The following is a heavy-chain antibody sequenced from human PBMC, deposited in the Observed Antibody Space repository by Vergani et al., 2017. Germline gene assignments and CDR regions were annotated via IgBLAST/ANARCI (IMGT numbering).Heavy chain of an antibody. D-gene: IGHD4-23*01. V-gene: IGHV1-69*13. CDR3: VGTHDYGGNQRGGLDWYFDL. CDR1: GGTFSSYA. CDR2: IIPIFGTA. J-gene: IGHJ2*01. Sequence: QVQLVQSGAEVKKPGSSVKVSCKASGGTFSSYAISWVRQAPGQGLEWMGRIIPIFGTATYAQKFQGRVTITADESTSTAYMELSSLRSEDTAVYYCVGTHDYGGNQRGGLDWYFDLWGRGTLVTVSS.